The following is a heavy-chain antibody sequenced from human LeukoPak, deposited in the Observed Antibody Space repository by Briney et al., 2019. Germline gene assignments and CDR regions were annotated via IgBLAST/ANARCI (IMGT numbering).Heavy chain of an antibody. CDR3: AMLHEQLWYD. CDR2: ISSTGSTI. D-gene: IGHD5-18*01. J-gene: IGHJ4*02. Sequence: AGVSVRLSSAASGFTFNSNERDWVRQAPGKGLEWISYISSTGSTIYYTDSVKGRFTISRDNAKNCLYLQMHSLRDEGSAIYYCAMLHEQLWYDWGQGTLVTVSS. V-gene: IGHV3-48*03. CDR1: GFTFNSNE.